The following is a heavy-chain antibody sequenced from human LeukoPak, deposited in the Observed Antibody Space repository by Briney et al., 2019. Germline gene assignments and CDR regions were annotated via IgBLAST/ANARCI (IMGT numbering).Heavy chain of an antibody. CDR3: ARASSGNWFDP. J-gene: IGHJ5*02. V-gene: IGHV4-59*12. CDR1: GGSISSYY. Sequence: SETLSLTCSVSGGSISSYYWSWIRQPPGKGLEWIGYIYYSGSTNYNPSLKSRVTISVDTSKNQFSLKPSSVTAADTAAYYCARASSGNWFDPWGQGTLVTVSS. CDR2: IYYSGST. D-gene: IGHD3-10*01.